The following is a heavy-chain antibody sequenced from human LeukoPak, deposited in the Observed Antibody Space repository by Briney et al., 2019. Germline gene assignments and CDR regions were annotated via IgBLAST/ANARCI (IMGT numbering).Heavy chain of an antibody. CDR2: INPSGGST. D-gene: IGHD3-16*02. Sequence: ASVKVSCKASGYTFTSYYMHWVRQAPGQGLEWMGMINPSGGSTSYAQKFQGRVTMTRDMSTSTVYMELSSLRSEDTAVYYCARNRENDYVWGSYRYTHFDYWGQGTLVTVSS. CDR1: GYTFTSYY. CDR3: ARNRENDYVWGSYRYTHFDY. J-gene: IGHJ4*02. V-gene: IGHV1-46*01.